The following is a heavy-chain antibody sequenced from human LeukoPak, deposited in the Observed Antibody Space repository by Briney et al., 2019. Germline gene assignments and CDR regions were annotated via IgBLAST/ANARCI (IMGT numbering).Heavy chain of an antibody. CDR1: GYTFTSYD. Sequence: GASVKVSCKASGYTFTSYDINWVRQATRQGLEWMGWMNPNSGNTGYAQKFQGRVTMTRNTSISTAYMELSSLRSEDTAVYYCARGRLAWLIYRGRFDYWGQGTLVTVSS. CDR3: ARGRLAWLIYRGRFDY. CDR2: MNPNSGNT. D-gene: IGHD3-9*01. J-gene: IGHJ4*02. V-gene: IGHV1-8*01.